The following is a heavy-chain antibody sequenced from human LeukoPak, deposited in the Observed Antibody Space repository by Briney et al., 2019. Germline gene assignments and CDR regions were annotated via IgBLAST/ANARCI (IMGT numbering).Heavy chain of an antibody. CDR3: ARVSSLTIFAPSDSFDI. CDR1: GYTFTSYG. J-gene: IGHJ3*02. CDR2: ISAYNGNT. Sequence: GASVKVPCKAFGYTFTSYGISWVRQAPGQWLEWMGWISAYNGNTNYAQKLQGRVTMTTDTSTSTAYMELRSLRSDDTAVYYCARVSSLTIFAPSDSFDIRGQGTMVTVSS. V-gene: IGHV1-18*01. D-gene: IGHD3-3*01.